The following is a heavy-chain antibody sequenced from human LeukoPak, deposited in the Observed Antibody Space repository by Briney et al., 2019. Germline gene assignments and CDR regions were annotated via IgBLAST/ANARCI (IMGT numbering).Heavy chain of an antibody. CDR1: GFTFSNYA. CDR3: AKSGTACSGGSCYSHYFDF. D-gene: IGHD2-15*01. J-gene: IGHJ4*02. CDR2: VSGGGGST. V-gene: IGHV3-23*01. Sequence: PGGSLRLPCAASGFTFSNYAMSWVRQAPGKGLQWVSAVSGGGGSTSYADSVKGRVTISRDNSKNTIYLQLNSLRAEDTAVYYCAKSGTACSGGSCYSHYFDFWGQGTLVTVSS.